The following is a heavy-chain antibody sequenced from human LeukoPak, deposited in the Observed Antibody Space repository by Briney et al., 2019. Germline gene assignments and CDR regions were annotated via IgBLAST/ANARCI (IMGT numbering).Heavy chain of an antibody. V-gene: IGHV1-8*03. J-gene: IGHJ5*02. CDR3: ARGNVVITNWFDP. CDR2: MNPNSGNT. Sequence: ASAKVSCKASGYTFASYDINWVRQATGQGLEWMGWMNPNSGNTGYAQKFQGRVTITRNTSISTAYMELSSLRSEDTAVYYCARGNVVITNWFDPWGQGTLVTVSS. CDR1: GYTFASYD. D-gene: IGHD3-22*01.